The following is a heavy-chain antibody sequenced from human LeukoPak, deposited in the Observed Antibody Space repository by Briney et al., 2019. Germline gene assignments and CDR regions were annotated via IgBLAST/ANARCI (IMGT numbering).Heavy chain of an antibody. V-gene: IGHV1-24*01. D-gene: IGHD3-3*01. J-gene: IGHJ6*03. CDR3: ATSPRTVRKRGTGSDFWSGYFFLTRIHMDV. Sequence: ASVKVSCKVSGYTLTELSMHWVRQAPGKGLEWMGGFDPEDGETIYAQKFQGRVTMTEDTSTDTAYMELSSLRSEDTAVYYCATSPRTVRKRGTGSDFWSGYFFLTRIHMDVWGKGTTVTVSS. CDR2: FDPEDGET. CDR1: GYTLTELS.